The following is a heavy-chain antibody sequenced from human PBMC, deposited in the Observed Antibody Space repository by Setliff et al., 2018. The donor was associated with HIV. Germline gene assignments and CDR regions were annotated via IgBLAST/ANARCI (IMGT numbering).Heavy chain of an antibody. CDR1: GGSVSSDSSY. Sequence: TLSLTCAVSGGSVSSDSSYWSWIRQPPGKGLEWIGYIYYSGSTNYNPSLKSRVTISVDTSKSQFSLKLRSVTSADTAVYYCARAEQLALGDYYYMDVWGKGTTVTVSS. J-gene: IGHJ6*03. D-gene: IGHD6-6*01. CDR3: ARAEQLALGDYYYMDV. V-gene: IGHV4-61*01. CDR2: IYYSGST.